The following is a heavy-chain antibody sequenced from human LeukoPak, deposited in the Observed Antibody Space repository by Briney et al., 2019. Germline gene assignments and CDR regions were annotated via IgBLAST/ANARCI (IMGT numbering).Heavy chain of an antibody. CDR3: ARRYFDY. V-gene: IGHV3-7*04. CDR2: IKQDGSQK. CDR1: GFTFSNYW. J-gene: IGHJ4*02. Sequence: GGSLRLSCAASGFTFSNYWMSWVRQAPGKGLEWVANIKQDGSQKYYVDSVRGRFTISRDNAKNSLYLQMNSLRVEDTAVYYCARRYFDYWGQGTLVTVSS.